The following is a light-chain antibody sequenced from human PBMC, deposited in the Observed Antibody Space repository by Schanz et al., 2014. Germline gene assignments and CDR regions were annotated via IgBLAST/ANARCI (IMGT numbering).Light chain of an antibody. V-gene: IGLV2-14*02. CDR2: EAN. Sequence: QSVLTQPASVSGSPGQSITISCTGTSSDVGSYGFVSWYQHYPGKAPKVIIYEANKRPSGVSNRFSASKSGYTASLTISGLQAEDEADYYCCSHASNNPRVVFGGGTKLTVL. J-gene: IGLJ2*01. CDR1: SSDVGSYGF. CDR3: CSHASNNPRVV.